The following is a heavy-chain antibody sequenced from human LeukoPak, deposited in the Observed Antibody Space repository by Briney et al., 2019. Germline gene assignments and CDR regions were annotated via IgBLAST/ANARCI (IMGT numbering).Heavy chain of an antibody. CDR3: ARGLPLGYCTYGVCYPPKHFDF. V-gene: IGHV1-8*03. J-gene: IGHJ4*02. Sequence: ASVKVSCKASGYTFTNYDINWVRQAPGQGLEWMGWVNPKTGNTDYKQKFQARVTITSDTSITTAYMELSSLTSDDTAVYFCARGLPLGYCTYGVCYPPKHFDFWGQGTLVTVSS. CDR2: VNPKTGNT. CDR1: GYTFTNYD. D-gene: IGHD2-8*01.